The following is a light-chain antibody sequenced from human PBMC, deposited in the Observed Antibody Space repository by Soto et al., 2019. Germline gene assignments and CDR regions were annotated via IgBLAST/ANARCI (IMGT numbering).Light chain of an antibody. CDR2: GNS. J-gene: IGLJ3*02. Sequence: QSVLTQPPSVSGAPGQRVTISCTGSSSNIGAGYDVHWYQQLPGTAPKLLIYGNSNPPSGVPDRFSGSKSGTSASLAITGLQAEDEADYYCQSYDSSWVFGGGTKLTVL. V-gene: IGLV1-40*01. CDR1: SSNIGAGYD. CDR3: QSYDSSWV.